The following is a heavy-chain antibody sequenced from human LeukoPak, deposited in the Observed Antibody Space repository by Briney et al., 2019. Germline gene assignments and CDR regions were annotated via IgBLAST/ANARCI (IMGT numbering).Heavy chain of an antibody. CDR3: ARDFCSSTSCYEGQVWFDP. CDR2: IIAYNGNT. V-gene: IGHV1-18*01. D-gene: IGHD2-2*01. Sequence: ASVKVSCKASGYTFTSYGISWVRQAPGQGVEWLGWIIAYNGNTNYAQKLQGRVTMTTDTSTSTAYMELRSLRSDDTAVYYCARDFCSSTSCYEGQVWFDPWGQGTLVTVSS. J-gene: IGHJ5*02. CDR1: GYTFTSYG.